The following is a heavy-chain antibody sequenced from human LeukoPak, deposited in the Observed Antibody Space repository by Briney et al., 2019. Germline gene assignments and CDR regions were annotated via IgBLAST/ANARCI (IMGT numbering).Heavy chain of an antibody. CDR3: AREKEYYYDSSAYPD. CDR1: GFTFSSYW. Sequence: PGGSLRLSCAASGFTFSSYWMSWVRQAPGKGLEWVANIKQDGSEKYYVDSVKGRFTISRDNAKNSLYLQMNSLRAEDTAVYYCAREKEYYYDSSAYPDWGQGTLVTVSS. V-gene: IGHV3-7*04. J-gene: IGHJ4*02. D-gene: IGHD3-22*01. CDR2: IKQDGSEK.